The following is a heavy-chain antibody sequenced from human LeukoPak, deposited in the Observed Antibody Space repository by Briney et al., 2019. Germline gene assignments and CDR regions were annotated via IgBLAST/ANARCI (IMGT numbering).Heavy chain of an antibody. Sequence: ASVKVSCKASGYTFTGYYMHWVRQAPGQGLEWMGWIRPNSGGTNYAQKFQGRVTMTRDTSISTAYMELSRLRSDDTAVYYCARDRGSSSWYEGDRLITDYWGQGTLVTVSS. D-gene: IGHD6-13*01. V-gene: IGHV1-2*02. CDR2: IRPNSGGT. J-gene: IGHJ4*02. CDR1: GYTFTGYY. CDR3: ARDRGSSSWYEGDRLITDY.